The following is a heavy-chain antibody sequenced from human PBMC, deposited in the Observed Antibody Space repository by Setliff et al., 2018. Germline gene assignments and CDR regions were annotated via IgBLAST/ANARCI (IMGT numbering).Heavy chain of an antibody. CDR3: VRDGSTTGWYAGDY. J-gene: IGHJ4*02. V-gene: IGHV4-59*01. D-gene: IGHD6-19*01. CDR2: ISYSGNT. CDR1: GGSISPYY. Sequence: KPSETLSLTCIVSGGSISPYYWSWIRQPPGKGLEWIGYISYSGNTNYNPSLQSRVTITVDTSKNQFSLKLNSVTAADTAVYYCVRDGSTTGWYAGDYWGQGTLVTVSS.